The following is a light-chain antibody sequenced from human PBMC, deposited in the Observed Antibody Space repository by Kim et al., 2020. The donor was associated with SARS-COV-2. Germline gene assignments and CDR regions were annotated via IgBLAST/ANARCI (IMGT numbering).Light chain of an antibody. Sequence: GQSVPFAVTGSTSIIGTTDYGSWYRQLATGAPHLIIYDVASLPSGISCRFSAAKSGNTASLSISGLQYEDDGLYFFSTYTTSTTVVFGGGTQLTVL. CDR1: TSIIGTTDY. CDR3: STYTTSTTVV. J-gene: IGLJ2*01. CDR2: DVA. V-gene: IGLV2-14*03.